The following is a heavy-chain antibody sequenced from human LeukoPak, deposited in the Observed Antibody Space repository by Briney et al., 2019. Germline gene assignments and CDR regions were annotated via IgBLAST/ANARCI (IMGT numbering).Heavy chain of an antibody. CDR1: GGSFSGYY. D-gene: IGHD2-21*02. CDR2: INHSGST. CDR3: TRDEGGDLVHDH. J-gene: IGHJ4*02. Sequence: SETLSLTCAVYGGSFSGYYWSWIRKPPGKGLEWIGEINHSGSTNYNPSLKSRVTISVDTSKNQFSLKVTSVAAADTALYYCTRDEGGDLVHDHWGPGTLVTVSS. V-gene: IGHV4-34*01.